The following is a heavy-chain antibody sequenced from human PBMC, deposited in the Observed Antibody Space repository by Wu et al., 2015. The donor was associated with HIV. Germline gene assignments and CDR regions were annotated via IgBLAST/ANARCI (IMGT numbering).Heavy chain of an antibody. CDR2: TNVNTGGT. V-gene: IGHV1-2*02. Sequence: QVHLVQSGAEVKKPGASVKVSCKASGYTFTDYFVHWVRQAPGQNFEWMGWTNVNTGGTKYAPKFQGRVTMTRDTAVSTAYMELSSLTSDDTAVYFCVGPYTGYAYDTFDVWGQGTLVTVSS. CDR1: GYTFTDYF. CDR3: VGPYTGYAYDTFDV. J-gene: IGHJ3*01. D-gene: IGHD5-12*01.